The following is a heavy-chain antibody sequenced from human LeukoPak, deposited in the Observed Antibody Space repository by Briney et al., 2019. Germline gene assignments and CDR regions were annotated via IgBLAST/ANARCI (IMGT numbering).Heavy chain of an antibody. D-gene: IGHD3-22*01. Sequence: GGSLRLSCAASGFTFSTYTMNWVRQAPGKGLEWVSSITSSSSYIYYADSVKGRFTISRDNAKNSLFLQMNSLKVEDTAVYYCARHVVAVGFDYWGQGTLVTVSS. CDR2: ITSSSSYI. V-gene: IGHV3-21*01. J-gene: IGHJ4*02. CDR1: GFTFSTYT. CDR3: ARHVVAVGFDY.